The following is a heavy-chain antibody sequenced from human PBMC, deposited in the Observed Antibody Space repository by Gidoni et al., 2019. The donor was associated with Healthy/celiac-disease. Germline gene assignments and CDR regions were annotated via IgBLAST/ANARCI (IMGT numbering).Heavy chain of an antibody. CDR3: ASVPRITMVRGVYNGGFDY. V-gene: IGHV3-66*01. CDR1: GCTVSSNY. CDR2: IYSGGST. D-gene: IGHD3-10*01. J-gene: IGHJ4*02. Sequence: EVQLVESGGGLVQPGGSLRVSCAASGCTVSSNYMSWVRQAPGQGLEWVSVIYSGGSTYYADSVKGRFTISRDNSKNTLYLQMNSLRAEDTAVYYCASVPRITMVRGVYNGGFDYWGQGTLVTVSS.